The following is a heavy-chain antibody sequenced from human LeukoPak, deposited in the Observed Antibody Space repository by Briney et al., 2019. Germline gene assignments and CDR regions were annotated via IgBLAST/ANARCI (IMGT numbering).Heavy chain of an antibody. CDR1: GFTFTKYW. J-gene: IGHJ4*02. D-gene: IGHD3-22*01. CDR2: INQDGSEK. V-gene: IGHV3-7*05. Sequence: GGSLRLSCAAFGFTFTKYWMSWVRLAPGKGLEWVATINQDGSEKYFVDSVKGRFTISRDNAKNSLYLQMNSLRAVDTAVYYCAREPYYYDGSGVFDYWGQGTLVTVSS. CDR3: AREPYYYDGSGVFDY.